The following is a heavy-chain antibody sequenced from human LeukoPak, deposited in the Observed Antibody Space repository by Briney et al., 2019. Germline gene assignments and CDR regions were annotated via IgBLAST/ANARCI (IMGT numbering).Heavy chain of an antibody. J-gene: IGHJ3*02. CDR1: DFTFSSYS. V-gene: IGHV3-21*01. Sequence: GGSLRLSCAASDFTFSSYSMNWVRQAPGKGLEWVSSISSSSSYIYYADSVRGRFTISRDNAKNSLYLQMNSLRADDTAVYYCARLTHFLSGYYVDAFDIWGQGTMVTVSS. CDR2: ISSSSSYI. D-gene: IGHD3-22*01. CDR3: ARLTHFLSGYYVDAFDI.